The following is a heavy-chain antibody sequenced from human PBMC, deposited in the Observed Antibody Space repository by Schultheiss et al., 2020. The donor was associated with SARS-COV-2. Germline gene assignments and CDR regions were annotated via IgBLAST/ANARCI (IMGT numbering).Heavy chain of an antibody. Sequence: GESLKISCKASGGTFSSYGISWVRQAPGQGLEWMGWISAYNGNTNYAQKLQGRVTMTTDTSTSTAYMELRSLRSDDTAVYYCARAYGETPLDYWGQGTLVTVSS. D-gene: IGHD4-17*01. CDR2: ISAYNGNT. CDR1: GGTFSSYG. V-gene: IGHV1-18*01. J-gene: IGHJ4*02. CDR3: ARAYGETPLDY.